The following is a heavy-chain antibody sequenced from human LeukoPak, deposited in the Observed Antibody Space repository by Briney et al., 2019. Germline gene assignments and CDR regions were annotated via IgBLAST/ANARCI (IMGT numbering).Heavy chain of an antibody. V-gene: IGHV3-9*01. D-gene: IGHD5-18*01. CDR1: GFTFDDYA. CDR2: ISWNSGSI. CDR3: AKGSGIQLWRYFDY. J-gene: IGHJ4*02. Sequence: PGRSLRLSCAASGFTFDDYAMHWVRQAPGKGLEWVSGISWNSGSIGYADSVKGRFTISRDNAKNSLYLQMNSLRAEDTALYYCAKGSGIQLWRYFDYWGQGTLVTVSS.